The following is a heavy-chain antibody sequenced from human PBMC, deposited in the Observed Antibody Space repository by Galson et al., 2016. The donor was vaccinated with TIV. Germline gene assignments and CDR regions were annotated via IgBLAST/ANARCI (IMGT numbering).Heavy chain of an antibody. CDR1: GFTFDDYP. D-gene: IGHD5-18*01. V-gene: IGHV3-9*01. CDR3: AKDLKPDASMDYYFYSGMDV. CDR2: INWHGNSV. Sequence: SLRLSCAASGFTFDDYPMHWARQAPGKGLEWVSAINWHGNSVVYADSVKGRFTISRDNGRHSLYLQMNNLRGEDTALYYCAKDLKPDASMDYYFYSGMDVWGQGTTVIVSS. J-gene: IGHJ6*02.